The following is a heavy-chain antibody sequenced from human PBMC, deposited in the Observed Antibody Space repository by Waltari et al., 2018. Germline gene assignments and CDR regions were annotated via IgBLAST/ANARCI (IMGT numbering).Heavy chain of an antibody. CDR3: AREGGGYCSRTSCPLDY. Sequence: QVQLVQSGAEVKKPGSSGNVSCKASGGTFRRDAISWVRQAPGQGLEWMGGFIPIFGTANYAQKFQGRVTITADESTSTAYMGLSSLRSEDTAVYYCAREGGGYCSRTSCPLDYWGQGTLVTVSS. J-gene: IGHJ4*02. CDR2: FIPIFGTA. D-gene: IGHD2-2*01. V-gene: IGHV1-69*12. CDR1: GGTFRRDA.